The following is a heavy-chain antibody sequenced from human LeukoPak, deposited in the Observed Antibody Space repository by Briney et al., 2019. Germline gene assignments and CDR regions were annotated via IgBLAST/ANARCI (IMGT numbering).Heavy chain of an antibody. CDR1: GFNFGDYY. CDR3: ARELGSYAFDI. CDR2: ISSGGSAI. J-gene: IGHJ3*02. V-gene: IGHV3-11*04. D-gene: IGHD3-16*01. Sequence: PGGSLRLSCAASGFNFGDYYMSWIRQAPGEGLEWVSYISSGGSAIYYADSVKGRFTISRDNAKNSLYLQMDSLRAEDTAVYYCARELGSYAFDIWGQGTMVTVSS.